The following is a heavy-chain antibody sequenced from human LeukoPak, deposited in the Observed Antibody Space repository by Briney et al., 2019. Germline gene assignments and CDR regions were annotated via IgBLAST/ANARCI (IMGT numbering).Heavy chain of an antibody. V-gene: IGHV1-3*01. D-gene: IGHD6-13*01. CDR1: GYTFTSYG. CDR2: INAGNGNT. CDR3: ARGEQLLLPYYFDY. Sequence: ASVKVSCKASGYTFTSYGMHWVRQAPGQRLEWMGWINAGNGNTKYSQKFQGRVTITRDTSASTAYMELSSLRSEDTAVYYCARGEQLLLPYYFDYWGQGTLVTVSS. J-gene: IGHJ4*02.